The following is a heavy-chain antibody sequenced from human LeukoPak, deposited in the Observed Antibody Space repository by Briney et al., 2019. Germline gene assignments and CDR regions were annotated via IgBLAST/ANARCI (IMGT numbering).Heavy chain of an antibody. CDR1: GFTFSSYA. Sequence: GGSLRLSCAASGFTFSSYAMSWVRQAPGKGLEWVANIKQDGSEKHYVDSVKGRFTISRDNAKNSLYLQMNSLRAEDTAVYYCATLPGGEMATIRYGYWGQGTLVTVSS. CDR3: ATLPGGEMATIRYGY. V-gene: IGHV3-7*01. J-gene: IGHJ4*02. CDR2: IKQDGSEK. D-gene: IGHD5-24*01.